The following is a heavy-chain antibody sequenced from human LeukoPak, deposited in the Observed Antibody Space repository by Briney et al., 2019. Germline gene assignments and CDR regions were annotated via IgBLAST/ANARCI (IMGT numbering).Heavy chain of an antibody. D-gene: IGHD6-13*01. Sequence: SQTLSLTCAISGDSVSSNSATWNWIRQSPSRGLEWLGRTYYRSKWYNDYAVSVKSRITINPDTSKNQFSLQLNSVTPEDTAVYYCAREQQQLAPPGYYYYMDVWGKGTTVTVSS. V-gene: IGHV6-1*01. CDR2: TYYRSKWYN. CDR3: AREQQQLAPPGYYYYMDV. J-gene: IGHJ6*03. CDR1: GDSVSSNSAT.